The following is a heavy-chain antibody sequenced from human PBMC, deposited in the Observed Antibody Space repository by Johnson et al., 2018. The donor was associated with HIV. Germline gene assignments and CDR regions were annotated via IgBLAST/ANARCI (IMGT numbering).Heavy chain of an antibody. V-gene: IGHV3-30*19. Sequence: VHLVESGGGVVQPGRSLRLSCAASGFTFRSYGMHWVRQAPGKGLEWVAVISYDGSNKYYADSVKGRFTISRDNAKNSLYLQMNSLRAEDTALYYCAKGGGYGEDDVFDIWGQGTMVTVSS. CDR1: GFTFRSYG. J-gene: IGHJ3*02. CDR3: AKGGGYGEDDVFDI. CDR2: ISYDGSNK. D-gene: IGHD3-22*01.